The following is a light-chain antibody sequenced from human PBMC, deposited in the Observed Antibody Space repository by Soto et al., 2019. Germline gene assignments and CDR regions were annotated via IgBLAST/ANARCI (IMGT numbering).Light chain of an antibody. V-gene: IGLV1-47*02. Sequence: QSVLTQPPSASGTPGQRVTISCSGSSSNIGSNYVYWYQQLPGTAPKLLIYTNDQRPSGVPDRFSGSKSGTSASLAISGLRSEDEADYYCAAWDDSLRGLVLGGGTKLTVL. CDR2: TND. CDR3: AAWDDSLRGLV. CDR1: SSNIGSNY. J-gene: IGLJ3*02.